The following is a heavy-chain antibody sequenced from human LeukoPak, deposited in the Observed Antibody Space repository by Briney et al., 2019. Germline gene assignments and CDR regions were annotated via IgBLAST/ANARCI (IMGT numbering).Heavy chain of an antibody. CDR2: ISYDGSNE. CDR1: GFTFSSYA. Sequence: SGGSLRLSCEASGFTFSSYAMHWVRQAPGKGLEWVAVISYDGSNEYHADSVKGRFTISRDNAKNTLYLQMHSLRAEDTALYYCAREGWSGRNGEYLVGGMDVWAQGTTVTVSS. CDR3: AREGWSGRNGEYLVGGMDV. J-gene: IGHJ6*02. D-gene: IGHD1-26*01. V-gene: IGHV3-30*04.